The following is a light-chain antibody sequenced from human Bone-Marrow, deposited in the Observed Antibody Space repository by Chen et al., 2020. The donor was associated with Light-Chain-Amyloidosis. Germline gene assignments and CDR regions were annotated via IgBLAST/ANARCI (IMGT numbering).Light chain of an antibody. CDR1: NIGSKG. J-gene: IGLJ3*02. Sequence: SYVLTQPYSVSVDPGKTAKITCGADNIGSKGLHWDQHKAGQAPVLVVFDNTDRPSEIPERFSGSKSGNTATLTIIGVEAGDEADYYCQVWDRSSDRPVFGGGTKLTVL. CDR3: QVWDRSSDRPV. V-gene: IGLV3-21*03. CDR2: DNT.